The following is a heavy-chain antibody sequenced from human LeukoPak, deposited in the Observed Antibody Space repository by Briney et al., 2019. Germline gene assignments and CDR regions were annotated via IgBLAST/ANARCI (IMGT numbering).Heavy chain of an antibody. CDR3: ARDEAIFGAGYYYGMDV. Sequence: SETLSLTCIVSGGSISSGGHYWSWIRQHPGKGLEWIGYINYSGSTYYNPSLKSRVTISVDTSQNQFSLKLSSVTAADAAVYYCARDEAIFGAGYYYGMDVWGQGTTVTVSS. D-gene: IGHD3-3*01. CDR1: GGSISSGGHY. J-gene: IGHJ6*02. V-gene: IGHV4-31*03. CDR2: INYSGST.